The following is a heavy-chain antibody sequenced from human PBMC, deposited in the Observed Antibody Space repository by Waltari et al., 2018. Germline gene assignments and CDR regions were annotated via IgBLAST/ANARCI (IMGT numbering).Heavy chain of an antibody. CDR2: FDPEDGET. D-gene: IGHD3-10*01. V-gene: IGHV1-24*01. CDR1: GYTLTELS. J-gene: IGHJ3*02. Sequence: QVQLVQSGAEVKKPGASVKVSCKVSGYTLTELSMHWVRQAPGKGLEWMGGFDPEDGETIYAQKFQGRVTMTEDTSTDTAYMELSSLRSEDTAVYYCATGQPYYYGSGSDRAFDIWGQGTMVTVSS. CDR3: ATGQPYYYGSGSDRAFDI.